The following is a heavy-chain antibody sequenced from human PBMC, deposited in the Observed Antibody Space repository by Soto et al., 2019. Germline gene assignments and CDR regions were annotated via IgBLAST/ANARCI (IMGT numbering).Heavy chain of an antibody. Sequence: SETLSLTCTVSGGSLSSYFWSWIRQPPGKGLEWIGYISYSGSTSYNPSLKSRLIISLDTSRNRFSLNLRSVTAADTAVYYCARVPMATMTLGYFDYWGQGTLVTVS. D-gene: IGHD3-10*01. CDR2: ISYSGST. J-gene: IGHJ4*02. CDR1: GGSLSSYF. V-gene: IGHV4-59*01. CDR3: ARVPMATMTLGYFDY.